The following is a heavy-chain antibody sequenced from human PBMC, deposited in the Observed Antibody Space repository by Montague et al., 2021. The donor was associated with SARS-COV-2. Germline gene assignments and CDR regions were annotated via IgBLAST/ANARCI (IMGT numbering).Heavy chain of an antibody. Sequence: SETLSLTCTVSGDSIRSYHWTWIRQPPGKGLEWIGRISDSGRTIYNPSLKSRVTISVDTSKNQFFLNLRSMDAADTAIYYCTRDRGIVAADDYYFGMDVWGPGTTVTVSS. CDR1: GDSIRSYH. CDR2: ISDSGRT. J-gene: IGHJ6*02. V-gene: IGHV4-59*13. D-gene: IGHD6-13*01. CDR3: TRDRGIVAADDYYFGMDV.